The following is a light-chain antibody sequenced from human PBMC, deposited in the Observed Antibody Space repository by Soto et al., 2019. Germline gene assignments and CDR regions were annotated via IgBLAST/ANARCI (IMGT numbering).Light chain of an antibody. Sequence: EIVLTQSPAALSLSPGERATLSCRASQSVSSYLAWYQQKPGQAPRLLIYGASSRATGIPDRFSGSKSGTNFTLTIRRMEPEDVGMYYCQQYGSSPITFGQGTRLEI. CDR1: QSVSSY. CDR3: QQYGSSPIT. CDR2: GAS. V-gene: IGKV3-20*01. J-gene: IGKJ5*01.